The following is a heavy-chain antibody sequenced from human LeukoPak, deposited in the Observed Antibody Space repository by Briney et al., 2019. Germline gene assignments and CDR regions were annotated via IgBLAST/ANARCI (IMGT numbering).Heavy chain of an antibody. Sequence: SETLSLICTVSGYSISSGYYWGWIRQPPGKGLEWIGSIYHSGSTYYNPSLKSRVTISVDTSNNQFSLKLNSVTAANTAIYYCARGYYDSRGYSSPFDFWGRGTLVTVSS. CDR2: IYHSGST. CDR3: ARGYYDSRGYSSPFDF. D-gene: IGHD3-22*01. CDR1: GYSISSGYY. J-gene: IGHJ4*02. V-gene: IGHV4-38-2*02.